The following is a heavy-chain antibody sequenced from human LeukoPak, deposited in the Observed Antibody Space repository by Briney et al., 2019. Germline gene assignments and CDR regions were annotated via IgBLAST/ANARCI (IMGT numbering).Heavy chain of an antibody. CDR1: GFTFSSYA. CDR3: ARDFVAAGTIFDY. D-gene: IGHD6-13*01. CDR2: ISYGGSNK. V-gene: IGHV3-30*04. Sequence: PGGSLRLSCAASGFTFSSYAMHWVRQAPGKGLEWVAVISYGGSNKYYADSVKGRLTISRDNSKNTLYLQMNSLRAEDTAVYYCARDFVAAGTIFDYWGQGTLVTVSS. J-gene: IGHJ4*02.